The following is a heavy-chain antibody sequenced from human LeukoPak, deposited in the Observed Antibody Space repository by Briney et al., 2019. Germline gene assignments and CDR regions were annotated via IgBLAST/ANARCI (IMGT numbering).Heavy chain of an antibody. CDR1: GFTFSDYY. J-gene: IGHJ3*02. CDR2: ISSSGSTI. Sequence: GGSLRLACAASGFTFSDYYMSWIRQAPGKGLEWVSYISSSGSTIYYADSVKGRFTISRDNAKNSLYLQMNSLRAEDTAVYYCARDSSSYDSSGWYAFDIWGQGTKVTVSS. CDR3: ARDSSSYDSSGWYAFDI. D-gene: IGHD3-22*01. V-gene: IGHV3-11*01.